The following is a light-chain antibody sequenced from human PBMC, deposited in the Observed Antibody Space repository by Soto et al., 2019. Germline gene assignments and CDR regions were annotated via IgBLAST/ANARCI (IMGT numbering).Light chain of an antibody. Sequence: DIQMTQSPSSLSASVGDRVTITCRASQSISSSLNWYQQKPGKAPNLLRYTASSLQGGVPSRFSGRGSGTDFPLTISSLQPEDFATYYCQQSYTTPYTFGQGTNLEIK. CDR2: TAS. V-gene: IGKV1-39*01. CDR3: QQSYTTPYT. J-gene: IGKJ2*01. CDR1: QSISSS.